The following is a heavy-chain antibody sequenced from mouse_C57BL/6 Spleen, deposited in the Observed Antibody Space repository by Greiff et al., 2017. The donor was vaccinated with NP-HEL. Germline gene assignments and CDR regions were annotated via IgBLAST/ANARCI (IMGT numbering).Heavy chain of an antibody. J-gene: IGHJ4*01. CDR2: IDPANGNT. D-gene: IGHD2-3*01. CDR1: GFNIKNTY. V-gene: IGHV14-3*01. CDR3: ARSFYDGYYDAMDY. Sequence: VHVKQSVAELVRPGASVKLSCTASGFNIKNTYMHWVKQRPEQGLEWIGRIDPANGNTKYAPKFQGKATITADTSSNTAYLQLSSLTSEDTAIYYCARSFYDGYYDAMDYWGQGTSVTVSS.